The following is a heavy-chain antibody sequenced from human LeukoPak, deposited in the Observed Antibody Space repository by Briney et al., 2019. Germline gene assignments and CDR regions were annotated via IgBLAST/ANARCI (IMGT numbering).Heavy chain of an antibody. V-gene: IGHV3-48*03. J-gene: IGHJ4*02. Sequence: PGGSLRLSCAASGFTFSSYEMNWVRQAPGKGLEWVSYISSSGSTIYYADSVKGRFTISRDNAKNSLYLQMNSLRAEDTAVYYCARDGTGSGYSDYWGQGTLVTVSS. CDR1: GFTFSSYE. CDR3: ARDGTGSGYSDY. CDR2: ISSSGSTI. D-gene: IGHD3-3*01.